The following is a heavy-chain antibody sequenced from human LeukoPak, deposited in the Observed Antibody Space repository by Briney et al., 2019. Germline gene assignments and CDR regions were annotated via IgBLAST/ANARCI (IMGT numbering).Heavy chain of an antibody. CDR3: ARAIAVAPDY. J-gene: IGHJ4*02. D-gene: IGHD6-19*01. Sequence: PSETLSLTCTVSGGSISSSSYYWGWIRQPPGRGLEWIGSIYYSGSTYYNPSLKSRVTISVDTSKNQFSLKLSSVTAADTAVYYCARAIAVAPDYWGQGTLVTVSS. V-gene: IGHV4-39*07. CDR1: GGSISSSSYY. CDR2: IYYSGST.